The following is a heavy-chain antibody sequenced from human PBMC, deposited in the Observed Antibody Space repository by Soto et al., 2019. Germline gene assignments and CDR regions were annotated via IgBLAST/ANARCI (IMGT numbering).Heavy chain of an antibody. Sequence: PASGFTFSSYAMHWVRQAPGKGLEWVAVISYDGSNKYCADSVKGRFTISRDNSKNTLYLQMNSLRAEDTAVYYCARDWLGATTVGFDYWGQGTLVTVSS. V-gene: IGHV3-30-3*01. J-gene: IGHJ4*02. D-gene: IGHD1-26*01. CDR2: ISYDGSNK. CDR3: ARDWLGATTVGFDY. CDR1: GFTFSSYA.